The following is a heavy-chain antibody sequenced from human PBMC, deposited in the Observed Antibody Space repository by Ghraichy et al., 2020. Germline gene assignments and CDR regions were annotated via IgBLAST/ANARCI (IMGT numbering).Heavy chain of an antibody. CDR3: VKDTAAAGSMYGMDV. D-gene: IGHD6-13*01. J-gene: IGHJ6*02. Sequence: SCVASGFTFDDYAMHWVRQAPGKGLEWVSGISWNSGDIGYADSVKGRFTISRDNAKNSLFLQMNSLRDEDMALYYCVKDTAAAGSMYGMDVWGHGTTVTVSS. CDR1: GFTFDDYA. V-gene: IGHV3-9*03. CDR2: ISWNSGDI.